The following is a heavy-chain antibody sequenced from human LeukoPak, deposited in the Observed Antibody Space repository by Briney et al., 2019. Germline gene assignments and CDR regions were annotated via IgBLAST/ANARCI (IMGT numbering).Heavy chain of an antibody. D-gene: IGHD6-13*01. CDR1: GGSISSSSYY. CDR3: ARGSQRFDP. V-gene: IGHV4-39*01. Sequence: SETLSLTCTVSGGSISSSSYYWGWIRQPPGKGLEWIGSIYYSGSTYYNPSLKGRVTISVDTSKNQFSLKLSSVTAADTAVYYCARGSQRFDPWGQGTLDTVSS. J-gene: IGHJ5*02. CDR2: IYYSGST.